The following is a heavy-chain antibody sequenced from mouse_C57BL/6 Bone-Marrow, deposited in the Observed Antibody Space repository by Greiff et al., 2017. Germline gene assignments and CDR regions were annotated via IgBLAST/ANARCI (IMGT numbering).Heavy chain of an antibody. CDR3: ARGGLRGFAY. J-gene: IGHJ3*01. V-gene: IGHV1-80*01. CDR1: GYAFSSYW. D-gene: IGHD3-3*01. Sequence: VQLVESGAELVKPGASVKISCKASGYAFSSYWMNWVKQRPGKGLEWIGQIYPGDGDTNYNGKFKGKATLTADKSSSTAYMQLSRLTSEDSAVYFCARGGLRGFAYWGQGTLVTVSA. CDR2: IYPGDGDT.